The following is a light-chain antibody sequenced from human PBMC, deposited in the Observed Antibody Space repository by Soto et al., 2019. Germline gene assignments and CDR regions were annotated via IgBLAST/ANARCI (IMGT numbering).Light chain of an antibody. V-gene: IGKV1-5*03. CDR1: QSISSW. Sequence: DIQMTQSPSTLSASVGDRVTITCRASQSISSWLAWYQQKPGKAPKLLTYKASSLESGVPSRFSGSGSGTDFTFTISSLQPEDIATYYCQQYDNLLWTFGQGTKVDIK. J-gene: IGKJ1*01. CDR2: KAS. CDR3: QQYDNLLWT.